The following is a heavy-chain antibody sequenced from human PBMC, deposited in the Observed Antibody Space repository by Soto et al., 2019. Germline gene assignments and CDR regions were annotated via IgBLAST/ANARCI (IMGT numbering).Heavy chain of an antibody. CDR1: GGTFSSYA. J-gene: IGHJ6*02. D-gene: IGHD6-13*01. CDR3: ARIRSRLGRSSLDGMDV. V-gene: IGHV1-69*13. CDR2: IIPIFGTA. Sequence: ASVKVSCKASGGTFSSYAISWVRQAPGQGLEWMGGIIPIFGTANYAQKFQGRVTITADESTSKAYMELSSLRSEDTAVYYCARIRSRLGRSSLDGMDVWGQGNTVTVSS.